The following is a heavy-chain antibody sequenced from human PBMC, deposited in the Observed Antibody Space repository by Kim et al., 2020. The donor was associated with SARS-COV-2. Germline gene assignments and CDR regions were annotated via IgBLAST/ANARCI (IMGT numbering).Heavy chain of an antibody. Sequence: GGSLRLSCVASGFTFISHVIHWVRQAPGKGLEWVAMISADGNRKCPADSVKGRFTISRDNSKNMLYLQMNSLRADDTAVYHCARDKNGDYGETGMDFWGQVTTVTVSS. V-gene: IGHV3-30-3*01. J-gene: IGHJ6*02. CDR1: GFTFISHV. CDR2: ISADGNRK. D-gene: IGHD4-17*01. CDR3: ARDKNGDYGETGMDF.